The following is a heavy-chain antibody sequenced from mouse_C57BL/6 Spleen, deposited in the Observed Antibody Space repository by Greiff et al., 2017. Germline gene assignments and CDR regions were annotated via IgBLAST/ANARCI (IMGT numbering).Heavy chain of an antibody. D-gene: IGHD2-10*01. CDR3: ARGPYSGAMDY. Sequence: QVQLKQPGAELVKPGASVKLSCTASGYTFTSYWMHWVKQRPGRGLEWIGRIDPNSGGTKYNEKFKSKATLTVDKPSSTAYMQLSSLTSEDSAVYYCARGPYSGAMDYWGQGTSVTVSS. V-gene: IGHV1-72*01. J-gene: IGHJ4*01. CDR2: IDPNSGGT. CDR1: GYTFTSYW.